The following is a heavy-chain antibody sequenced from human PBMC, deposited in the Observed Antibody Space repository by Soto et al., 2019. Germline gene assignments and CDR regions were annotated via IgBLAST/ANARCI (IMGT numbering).Heavy chain of an antibody. Sequence: ASVKVSCKASGYTFTSYGISWVRQAPGQGLEWMGWISAYNGNTNYAQKLQGRVTMTTDTSTSTAYMELRSLRSDDTAVYYCARDHGRGYGGNQVAFDIWGQGTMVTVSS. V-gene: IGHV1-18*01. J-gene: IGHJ3*02. D-gene: IGHD4-17*01. CDR3: ARDHGRGYGGNQVAFDI. CDR2: ISAYNGNT. CDR1: GYTFTSYG.